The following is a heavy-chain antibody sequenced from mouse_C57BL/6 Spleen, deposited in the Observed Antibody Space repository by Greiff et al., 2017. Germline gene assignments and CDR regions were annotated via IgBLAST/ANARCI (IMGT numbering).Heavy chain of an antibody. CDR3: TTLYGSSYDY. Sequence: EVQLQQSGAELVRPGASVKLSCTASGFNIKDYYMHWVKQRPEQGLEWIGRIDPEDGDTEYAPKFQGKATLTADPSSNTAYLQLSSLTSEDTAVYYCTTLYGSSYDYWGQGTTLTVSS. CDR1: GFNIKDYY. V-gene: IGHV14-1*01. J-gene: IGHJ2*01. D-gene: IGHD1-1*01. CDR2: IDPEDGDT.